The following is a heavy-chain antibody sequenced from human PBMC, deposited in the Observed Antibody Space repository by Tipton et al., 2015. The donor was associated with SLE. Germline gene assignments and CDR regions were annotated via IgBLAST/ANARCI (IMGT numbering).Heavy chain of an antibody. CDR3: AREFLNPVTTVHYYFDL. D-gene: IGHD4-11*01. V-gene: IGHV4-4*07. J-gene: IGHJ2*01. Sequence: TLSLTCTVSGGSISSYYWSWIRQPAGGGLEWIGGIYTNENTNYNPSPTSRVTMSVDTSKNHFSLKLISVTAADTAVYYCAREFLNPVTTVHYYFDLWGRGTLVTVSS. CDR1: GGSISSYY. CDR2: IYTNENT.